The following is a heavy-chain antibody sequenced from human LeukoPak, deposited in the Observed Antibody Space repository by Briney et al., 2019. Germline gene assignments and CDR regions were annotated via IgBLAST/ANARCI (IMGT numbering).Heavy chain of an antibody. Sequence: PSETLSLTCSVSGASISSSRLYGGWVRQPPGKDLEWIASVDYTGETYYNPSLKSRVTISVDTSNNQFSLTLNSVTVADTAFYYCVKGGPNFWSGYFDYWGQGVLVTVSS. V-gene: IGHV4-39*01. CDR2: VDYTGET. CDR3: VKGGPNFWSGYFDY. CDR1: GASISSSRLY. J-gene: IGHJ4*02. D-gene: IGHD3-3*01.